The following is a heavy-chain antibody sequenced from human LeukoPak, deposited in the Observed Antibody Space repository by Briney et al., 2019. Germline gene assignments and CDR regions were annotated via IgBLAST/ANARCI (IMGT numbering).Heavy chain of an antibody. CDR1: GFTFITYG. CDR2: IRYDGSDK. CDR3: AKESPIYGDLRAFDI. J-gene: IGHJ3*02. D-gene: IGHD4-17*01. Sequence: GGSLRLSCAASGFTFITYGMHWVRQAPGKGLEWVAFIRYDGSDKYYADSVKGRFTISRDNSKNTLYLQMNSLRAEDTAVYYCAKESPIYGDLRAFDIWGQGTMVTVSS. V-gene: IGHV3-30*02.